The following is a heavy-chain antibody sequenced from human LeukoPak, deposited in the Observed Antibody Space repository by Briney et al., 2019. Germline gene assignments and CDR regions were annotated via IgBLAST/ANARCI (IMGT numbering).Heavy chain of an antibody. V-gene: IGHV3-53*01. CDR3: ATDSGGSCEGYFDY. Sequence: GGSLRLSCAASGFTVSSNYMSWVRQAPVKGLEWVSVIYSGGSTYYADSVKGRFTISRDNSKNTLYLQMNSLRAEDTAVYYCATDSGGSCEGYFDYWGQGTLVTVSS. CDR2: IYSGGST. D-gene: IGHD2-15*01. J-gene: IGHJ4*02. CDR1: GFTVSSNY.